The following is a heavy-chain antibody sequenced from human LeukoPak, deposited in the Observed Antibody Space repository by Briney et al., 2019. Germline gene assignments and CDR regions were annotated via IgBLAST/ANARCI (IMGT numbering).Heavy chain of an antibody. J-gene: IGHJ4*02. Sequence: GGSLRLSCAASGFTFSDYYMSWIRQAPGKGPEWISYISSSGSSIYYADSVKGRFTISRDNAKNSLYLQMSSLRADDTAVYYLGRGTSNGYFIYRGQGTLVTVSS. V-gene: IGHV3-11*01. CDR2: ISSSGSSI. CDR1: GFTFSDYY. CDR3: GRGTSNGYFIY. D-gene: IGHD3-22*01.